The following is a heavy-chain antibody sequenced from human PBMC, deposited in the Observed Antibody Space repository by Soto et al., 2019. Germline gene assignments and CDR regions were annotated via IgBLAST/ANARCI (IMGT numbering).Heavy chain of an antibody. CDR2: INPNSGGT. Sequence: ASVKVSCKASGYTFTGYYMHWVRQAPGQGLEWMGWINPNSGGTNYAQKFQGRVTMTRDTSISTAYMELSRLRSDDTAVYYCAATAMVSYYYYGMDVWGQGTTVTVSS. D-gene: IGHD5-18*01. CDR1: GYTFTGYY. V-gene: IGHV1-2*02. J-gene: IGHJ6*02. CDR3: AATAMVSYYYYGMDV.